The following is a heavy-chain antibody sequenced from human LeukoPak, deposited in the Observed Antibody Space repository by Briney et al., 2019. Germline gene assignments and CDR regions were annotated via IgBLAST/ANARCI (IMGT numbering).Heavy chain of an antibody. CDR3: ARGFGRFGELYEHYYHLMDA. Sequence: GGSLRLSCAASGFTFSASSMNRVRQAPGKGLEWVSSISSSSHYIFYADSLKGRFTISRDNAKNSLYLQMNSLRAEDTAVYYCARGFGRFGELYEHYYHLMDAWGQGTTVTVSS. V-gene: IGHV3-21*01. J-gene: IGHJ6*02. CDR2: ISSSSHYI. D-gene: IGHD3-10*01. CDR1: GFTFSASS.